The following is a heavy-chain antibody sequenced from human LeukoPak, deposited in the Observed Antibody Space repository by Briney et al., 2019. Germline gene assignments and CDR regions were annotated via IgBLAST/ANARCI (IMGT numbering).Heavy chain of an antibody. V-gene: IGHV1-18*01. Sequence: GASVKVSCKASGYTFTSYGISWVRQAPGQGLEWMGWISAYNGNTNYAQKLQGRVTMTTDTSTSTAYMELRSLRSDDAAVYYCARVGDYYDSSGYYPAFDYWGQGTLVTVSS. CDR3: ARVGDYYDSSGYYPAFDY. J-gene: IGHJ4*02. D-gene: IGHD3-22*01. CDR1: GYTFTSYG. CDR2: ISAYNGNT.